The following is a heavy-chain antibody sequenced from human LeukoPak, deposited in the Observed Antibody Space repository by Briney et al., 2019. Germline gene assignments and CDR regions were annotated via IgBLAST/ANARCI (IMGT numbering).Heavy chain of an antibody. CDR3: ARPDGRGWDALDY. CDR2: INPNSGGT. V-gene: IGHV1-2*02. J-gene: IGHJ4*02. D-gene: IGHD6-19*01. Sequence: GASVKVSCKXSGYTFTGYYMHWVRQAPGQGLEWMGWINPNSGGTNYAQKVQGRVTMTTDTSTSTAYMELRSLRSDDTAVYYCARPDGRGWDALDYWGQGTLVTVSS. CDR1: GYTFTGYY.